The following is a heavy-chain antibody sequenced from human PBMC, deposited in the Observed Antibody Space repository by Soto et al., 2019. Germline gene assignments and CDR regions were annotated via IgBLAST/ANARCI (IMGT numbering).Heavy chain of an antibody. CDR3: ARDDRSVSGVVTLDH. CDR1: GYSFKNYA. V-gene: IGHV1-3*01. CDR2: TNEGSGNT. Sequence: ASVKVSCKATGYSFKNYAVHWVRQAPGQRLEWMGFTNEGSGNTRFSQKFQGRISITRDTSASTVYLDLSSLTSEDTALYYCARDDRSVSGVVTLDHWGPGTLVTVSS. D-gene: IGHD3-3*01. J-gene: IGHJ4*02.